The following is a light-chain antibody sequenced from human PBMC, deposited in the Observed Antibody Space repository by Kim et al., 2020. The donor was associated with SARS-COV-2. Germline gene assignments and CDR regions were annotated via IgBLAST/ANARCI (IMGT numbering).Light chain of an antibody. J-gene: IGLJ2*01. CDR3: CSYGSLNTFIL. V-gene: IGLV2-23*02. CDR1: NSDVGNYNL. Sequence: QSALTQPASVSGSPGQSITIPCTGTNSDVGNYNLVSWYQQHPGEAPKLIISEVTKRPSGVSNRFSGSKSGNTASLTISGLQAEDEADYYCCSYGSLNTFILFGGGTQLTVL. CDR2: EVT.